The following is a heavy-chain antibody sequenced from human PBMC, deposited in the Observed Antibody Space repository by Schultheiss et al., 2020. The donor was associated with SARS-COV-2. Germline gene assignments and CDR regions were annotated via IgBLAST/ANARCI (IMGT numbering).Heavy chain of an antibody. D-gene: IGHD1-26*01. Sequence: GESLKISCAASGFTVSSNYMSWVRQAPGKGLEWVSVIYSGGSTYYADSVKGRFTISRDNSKNTLYLQMNSLRAEDTAVYYCAKAIIVGATNDAFDIWGQGTMVTVSS. V-gene: IGHV3-53*01. CDR2: IYSGGST. CDR3: AKAIIVGATNDAFDI. J-gene: IGHJ3*02. CDR1: GFTVSSNY.